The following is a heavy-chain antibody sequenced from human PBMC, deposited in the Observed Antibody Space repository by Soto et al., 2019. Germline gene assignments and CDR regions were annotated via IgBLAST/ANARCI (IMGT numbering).Heavy chain of an antibody. V-gene: IGHV4-4*02. CDR1: GGTIRSSDW. Sequence: PSETQSLTCTVSGGTIRSSDWWSWVRQPPGKGLEWIGEIYHSGSTNYNPSLKSRVTISVDKSKNQFSLKLSSVTAADTAVYYCARCIAAAGPIDYWGQGTLVTVSS. D-gene: IGHD6-13*01. CDR2: IYHSGST. J-gene: IGHJ4*02. CDR3: ARCIAAAGPIDY.